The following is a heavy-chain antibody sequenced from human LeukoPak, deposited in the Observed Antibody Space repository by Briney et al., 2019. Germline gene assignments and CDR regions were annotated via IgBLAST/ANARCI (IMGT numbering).Heavy chain of an antibody. D-gene: IGHD1-7*01. V-gene: IGHV4-59*01. CDR3: ARGSRELYYFDY. Sequence: SETLSLTCTVSGGSITTYYWSWIRQPPGKGLEWIGYIYSSGSTNYNPSLKSRVTISVDTSKDQFSLKLSSVTAADTAVYYCARGSRELYYFDYWGQGTLVTVSS. CDR1: GGSITTYY. CDR2: IYSSGST. J-gene: IGHJ4*02.